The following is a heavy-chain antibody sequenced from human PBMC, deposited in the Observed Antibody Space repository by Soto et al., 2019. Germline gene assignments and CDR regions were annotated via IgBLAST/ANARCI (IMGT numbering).Heavy chain of an antibody. Sequence: QVQLVQSGAEVKKPGASVKVSCNASGYPLTAKYLHWLRQAPGQGVEWMGWINPSSGGPKVAQKFRGRVTMTRDTSISAAYMELSRLTSDDTAVYYCAKGGSSWTEWFDPWGQGTLVTVSS. V-gene: IGHV1-2*02. CDR2: INPSSGGP. D-gene: IGHD6-13*01. CDR3: AKGGSSWTEWFDP. J-gene: IGHJ5*02. CDR1: GYPLTAKY.